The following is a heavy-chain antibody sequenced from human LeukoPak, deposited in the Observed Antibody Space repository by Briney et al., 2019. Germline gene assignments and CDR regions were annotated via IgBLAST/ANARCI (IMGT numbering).Heavy chain of an antibody. J-gene: IGHJ3*02. CDR1: GFTFSSYW. CDR2: INSDGSST. CDR3: ARVPKWELLDAFDI. V-gene: IGHV3-74*01. D-gene: IGHD1-26*01. Sequence: GGSLRLSCAASGFTFSSYWMHWVRRAPGKGLVLVPRINSDGSSTSYADSVKGRFTVSRDNAKNTLYLQMNSLRAEDTAVYYCARVPKWELLDAFDIWGQGTMVTVSS.